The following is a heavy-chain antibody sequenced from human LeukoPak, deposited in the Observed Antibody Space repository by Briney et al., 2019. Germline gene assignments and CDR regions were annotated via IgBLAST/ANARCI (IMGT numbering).Heavy chain of an antibody. CDR2: INPNSGGT. CDR1: GYTFTAYY. Sequence: GASVKVSCRASGYTFTAYYVHWVRQAPGQGLEWMGWINPNSGGTNYAQKFQGRVTMTRDTSISTAYMELSRLRSDDTAVYYCARPKYSSGWYDDAFDVWGQGTMVTVSS. D-gene: IGHD6-19*01. CDR3: ARPKYSSGWYDDAFDV. V-gene: IGHV1-2*02. J-gene: IGHJ3*01.